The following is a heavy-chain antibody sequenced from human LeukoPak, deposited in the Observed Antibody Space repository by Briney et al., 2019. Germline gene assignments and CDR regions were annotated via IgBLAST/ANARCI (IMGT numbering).Heavy chain of an antibody. CDR1: GFTFSDYY. CDR3: AKDRGDYTNWFDP. V-gene: IGHV3-30*02. D-gene: IGHD4-17*01. CDR2: IRYDGSNK. J-gene: IGHJ5*02. Sequence: GGSLRLSCAASGFTFSDYYMSWIRQAPGKGLEWVAFIRYDGSNKYYADSVKGRFTISRDNSKNTLYLQMNSPRPEDTAIYYCAKDRGDYTNWFDPWGQGTLVTVSS.